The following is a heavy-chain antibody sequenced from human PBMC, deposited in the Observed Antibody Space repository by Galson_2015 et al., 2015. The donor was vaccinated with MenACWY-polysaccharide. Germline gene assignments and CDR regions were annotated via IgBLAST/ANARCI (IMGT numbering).Heavy chain of an antibody. CDR1: GGSINSYY. V-gene: IGHV4-59*01. J-gene: IGHJ3*02. CDR3: ARVYCSSTSCYRAAFDI. Sequence: SETLSLTCTVSGGSINSYYWNWIRQPPGKGLEWIGYIYYSGSTNYNPSLKSRVTISVDTSKNQFSLKLSSVTAADTAVCYCARVYCSSTSCYRAAFDIWGQGTMVTVSS. CDR2: IYYSGST. D-gene: IGHD2-2*01.